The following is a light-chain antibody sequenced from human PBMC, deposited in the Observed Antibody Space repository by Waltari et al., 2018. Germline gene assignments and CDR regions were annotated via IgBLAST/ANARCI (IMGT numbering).Light chain of an antibody. CDR1: QSVGKNY. CDR2: GAS. V-gene: IGKV3-20*01. CDR3: QQYASSVLYT. J-gene: IGKJ2*01. Sequence: IVLTQSPGTLSLSPGDRASLSCKASQSVGKNYLAWYQQKPGQAPRLLIYGASSRAAGIPDRFSGSGSGTDFTLTISRLEPEDFAVYYCQQYASSVLYTFGQGTKLEIK.